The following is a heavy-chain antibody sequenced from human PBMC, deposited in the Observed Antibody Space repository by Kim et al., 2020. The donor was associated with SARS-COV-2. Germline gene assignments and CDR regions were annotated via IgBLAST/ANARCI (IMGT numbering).Heavy chain of an antibody. D-gene: IGHD5-18*01. CDR3: VKDERYSYGD. CDR1: GFTLSKYW. CDR2: IRGDGGSI. Sequence: GGSLRLSCVASGFTLSKYWMHWVRQAPGKGLVWVSRIRGDGGSITYADSVKGRFTISRDNAKNTLYLQMDSLRVEDTAVYYCVKDERYSYGDWGQGILVT. J-gene: IGHJ4*02. V-gene: IGHV3-74*03.